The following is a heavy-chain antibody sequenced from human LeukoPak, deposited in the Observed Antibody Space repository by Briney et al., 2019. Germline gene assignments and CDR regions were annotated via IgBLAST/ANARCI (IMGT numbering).Heavy chain of an antibody. Sequence: PGRSLRLSCAASGFTFSSYGMHWVRQAPGKGLEWVAVISYDGSNKYYADSVKGRFTISRDNSKNTLYLQMNSLRAEDTAVYYCAKDQHVEWLQYGMDVWGQGTTVTVSS. V-gene: IGHV3-30*18. CDR3: AKDQHVEWLQYGMDV. CDR2: ISYDGSNK. J-gene: IGHJ6*02. D-gene: IGHD5-12*01. CDR1: GFTFSSYG.